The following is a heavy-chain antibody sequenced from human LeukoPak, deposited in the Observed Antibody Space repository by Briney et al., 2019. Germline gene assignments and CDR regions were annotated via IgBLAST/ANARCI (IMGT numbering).Heavy chain of an antibody. Sequence: SETLSLTCTVSGGSISSSSYYWGWIRQPPGKGLEGIGSIYYSGSTYYNPSLKSRVTISVDTSKNQFSLKLSSVTAADTAVYYCASEFPSDYWGQGTLVTVSS. J-gene: IGHJ4*02. CDR3: ASEFPSDY. CDR2: IYYSGST. D-gene: IGHD3-10*01. CDR1: GGSISSSSYY. V-gene: IGHV4-39*01.